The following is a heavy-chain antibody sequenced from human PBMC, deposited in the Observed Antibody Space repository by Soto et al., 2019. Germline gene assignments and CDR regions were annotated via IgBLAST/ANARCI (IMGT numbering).Heavy chain of an antibody. D-gene: IGHD3-22*01. V-gene: IGHV1-18*01. J-gene: IGHJ6*02. CDR3: ARDHPGFYDSSVYYQLDDYYYYYGMDV. CDR2: ISAYNGNT. Sequence: GASVKVSCKASGYTFTSYGISWVRQAPGQGLEWMGWISAYNGNTNYAQKLQGRVTMTTDTSTSTAYMELRSLRSDDTAVYYCARDHPGFYDSSVYYQLDDYYYYYGMDVWGQGTTVTVSS. CDR1: GYTFTSYG.